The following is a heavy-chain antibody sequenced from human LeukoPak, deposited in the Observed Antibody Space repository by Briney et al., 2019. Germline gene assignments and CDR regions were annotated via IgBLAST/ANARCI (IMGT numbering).Heavy chain of an antibody. CDR3: AKSYHRSGNAPGY. D-gene: IGHD3-3*01. CDR2: ISYDGSNK. V-gene: IGHV3-30*18. CDR1: GFTFSSYG. Sequence: EGSLRLSCAASGFTFSSYGMHWVRQAPGKGLEWVAVISYDGSNKYYADSVKGRFTISRDNSKNTLYLQMNSLRAEDTAVYYCAKSYHRSGNAPGYWGQGTLVTVSS. J-gene: IGHJ4*02.